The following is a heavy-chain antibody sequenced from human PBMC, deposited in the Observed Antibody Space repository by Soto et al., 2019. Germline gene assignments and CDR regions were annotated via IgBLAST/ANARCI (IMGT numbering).Heavy chain of an antibody. J-gene: IGHJ6*02. D-gene: IGHD3-3*01. CDR2: INPSGGST. Sequence: QVQLVQSGAEVKKPGASVKVSCKASGYTFTSYYMHWVRQAPGQGLEWMGIINPSGGSTSYAQKCQGRVTMTGDTSTSTANIELSSLGSEDTAVYYCARDVFVSLGVALGVVYYYGMDVWGQATTVTVSS. V-gene: IGHV1-46*01. CDR3: ARDVFVSLGVALGVVYYYGMDV. CDR1: GYTFTSYY.